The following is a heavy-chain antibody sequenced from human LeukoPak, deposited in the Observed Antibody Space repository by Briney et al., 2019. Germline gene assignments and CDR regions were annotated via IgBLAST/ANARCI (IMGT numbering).Heavy chain of an antibody. CDR3: ARDPSSVTLYFFDY. Sequence: ASVKVSCKASGYTFRGNYIHWLPQAPGQGLEWMGWIDANNGDIKSAQRFQGRVTMSRDTSISTAYMDLSSLSPDDAAVYYCARDPSSVTLYFFDYWGQGTLVTVS. D-gene: IGHD4-11*01. V-gene: IGHV1-2*02. CDR2: IDANNGDI. CDR1: GYTFRGNY. J-gene: IGHJ4*02.